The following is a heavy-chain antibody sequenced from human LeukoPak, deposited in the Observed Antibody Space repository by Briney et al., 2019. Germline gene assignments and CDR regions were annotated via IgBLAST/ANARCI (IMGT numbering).Heavy chain of an antibody. D-gene: IGHD3-22*01. J-gene: IGHJ4*02. V-gene: IGHV3-23*01. CDR3: AKAHHYYDSSGYSDY. Sequence: GGSLRLSCAASGFTFSNYAMSWVRQAPGKGLEWVSAISDSGSSTYHADSVKGRFTISRDNSKNTLYLQMNSLRAEDKAVYYCAKAHHYYDSSGYSDYWGQGTLVTVSS. CDR2: ISDSGSST. CDR1: GFTFSNYA.